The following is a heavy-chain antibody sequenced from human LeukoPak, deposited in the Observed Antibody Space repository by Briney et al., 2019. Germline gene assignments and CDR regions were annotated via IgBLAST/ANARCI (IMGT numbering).Heavy chain of an antibody. V-gene: IGHV3-7*05. CDR2: IKQDGSEK. D-gene: IGHD5-12*01. J-gene: IGHJ4*02. CDR3: AREGGYGGVFDY. CDR1: RFTFSSYW. Sequence: GGSLRLSCAASRFTFSSYWMTWVRQAPGKGLEWVANIKQDGSEKYYVGSVKGRFTISRDNTKNLLYLQMNSLRAEDTAVYYCAREGGYGGVFDYWGQGTLVTVSS.